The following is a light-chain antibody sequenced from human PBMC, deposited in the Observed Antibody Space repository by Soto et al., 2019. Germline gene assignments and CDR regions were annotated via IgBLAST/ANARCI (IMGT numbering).Light chain of an antibody. Sequence: DTVMTQSPATLSVSPGERATLSCRASQSVSNNLAWYQQKPGQAPRLLIYGASTRATGIPAGFSGSGSGTEFTLTISSLQSEDFAVYYCQQHNYWPPYTFGQGTKLEIK. CDR3: QQHNYWPPYT. V-gene: IGKV3-15*01. CDR1: QSVSNN. CDR2: GAS. J-gene: IGKJ2*01.